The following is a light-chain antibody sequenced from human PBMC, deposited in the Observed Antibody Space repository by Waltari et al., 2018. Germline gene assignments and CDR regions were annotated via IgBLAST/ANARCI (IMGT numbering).Light chain of an antibody. V-gene: IGKV1-5*01. J-gene: IGKJ1*01. CDR1: QHINNW. CDR3: QQYKTFSRT. CDR2: EAS. Sequence: DIQMTQSPYTLSASVGDRVTITCRASQHINNWLAWYQQTPGRAPKLLIYEASSLESGVPSRFRGSGSGTLFTLTITSLQPDDVALYYCQQYKTFSRTFGQGTTV.